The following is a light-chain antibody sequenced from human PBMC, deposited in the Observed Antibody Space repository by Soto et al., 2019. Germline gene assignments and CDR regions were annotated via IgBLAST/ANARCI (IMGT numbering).Light chain of an antibody. CDR2: GAS. Sequence: EIVLTQSPGTLSLSPGERATLSCRASQGVTPAYLAWYQHKPGQAPRLLIYGASKRATGIPDRFSGSGSGTAFTLTISRLEPEDFAVYSCQQYGGSPLFTFGPGTRVDFK. CDR1: QGVTPAY. V-gene: IGKV3-20*01. J-gene: IGKJ3*01. CDR3: QQYGGSPLFT.